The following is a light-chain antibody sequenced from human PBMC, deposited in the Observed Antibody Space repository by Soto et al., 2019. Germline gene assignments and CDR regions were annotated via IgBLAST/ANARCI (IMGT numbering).Light chain of an antibody. CDR3: QQRNDWRRGT. CDR1: QSVSSSY. J-gene: IGKJ5*01. CDR2: GAS. Sequence: EIVLTQSPGTLSLSPGERATLSCRASQSVSSSYLAWYQQKPGQAPRLLIYGASSRATGIPDRFSGSGSGTDFTLTISRLEPEDFAVYYCQQRNDWRRGTFGQGTRLEIK. V-gene: IGKV3D-20*02.